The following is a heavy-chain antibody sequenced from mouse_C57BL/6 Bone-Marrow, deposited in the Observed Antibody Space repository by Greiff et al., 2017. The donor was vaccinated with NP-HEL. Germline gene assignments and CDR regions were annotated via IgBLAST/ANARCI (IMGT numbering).Heavy chain of an antibody. CDR3: ARHAITTVVATGYFDV. CDR2: ISNLAYSI. V-gene: IGHV5-15*01. D-gene: IGHD1-1*01. Sequence: EVKVVESGGGLVQPGGSLKLSCAASGFTFSDYGMAWVRQAPRKGPEWVAFISNLAYSIYYADTVTGRFTISRENAKNTLYLEMSSLSSEDTAMYYCARHAITTVVATGYFDVWGTGTTVTVSS. J-gene: IGHJ1*03. CDR1: GFTFSDYG.